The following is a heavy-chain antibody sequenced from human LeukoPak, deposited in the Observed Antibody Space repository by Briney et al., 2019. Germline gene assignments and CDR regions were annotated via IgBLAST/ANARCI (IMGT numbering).Heavy chain of an antibody. V-gene: IGHV4-31*03. CDR1: GGSISSGGYY. CDR3: ARDFPPLVVTPHDAFDI. CDR2: IYYSGST. Sequence: PSETLSLTCTVSGGSISSGGYYWSWIRQHPGKGLEWIGYIYYSGSTYYHPSLKSRVTISVDTSKNQFSLKLSSVTAADTAVYYCARDFPPLVVTPHDAFDIWGQGTMVTVSS. D-gene: IGHD3-22*01. J-gene: IGHJ3*02.